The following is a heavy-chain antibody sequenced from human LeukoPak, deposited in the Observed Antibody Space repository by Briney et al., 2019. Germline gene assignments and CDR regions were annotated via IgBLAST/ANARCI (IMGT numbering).Heavy chain of an antibody. CDR2: IWYDGSNK. CDR1: GFTFSSYG. J-gene: IGHJ4*02. CDR3: ARAPSTVRSWYYFDY. D-gene: IGHD6-13*01. Sequence: GGSLRLSCAASGFTFSSYGMHWVRQAPGKGLEWVAVIWYDGSNKYYADSVKGRFTISRDNSKNTLYLQMNSLRAEDTAVYYCARAPSTVRSWYYFDYWGQGTLVTVSS. V-gene: IGHV3-33*01.